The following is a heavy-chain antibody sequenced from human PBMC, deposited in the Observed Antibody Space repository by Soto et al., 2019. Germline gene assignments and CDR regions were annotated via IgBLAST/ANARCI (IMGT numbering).Heavy chain of an antibody. V-gene: IGHV1-69*01. J-gene: IGHJ5*02. Sequence: QVQLVQSGAEVKKPGSSVKVSCKASGGTFCRYAISWVRQARGQGLEWMGGIIPIFGTANYAQKFQGRVTTTADESTSTAYMELSSLRFEDTAVYYCARAIVGPTTTGWLDPWGQGTLVTVSS. CDR1: GGTFCRYA. CDR3: ARAIVGPTTTGWLDP. D-gene: IGHD1-26*01. CDR2: IIPIFGTA.